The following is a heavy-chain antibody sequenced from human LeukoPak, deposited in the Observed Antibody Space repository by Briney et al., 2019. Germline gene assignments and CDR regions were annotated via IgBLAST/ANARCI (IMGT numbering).Heavy chain of an antibody. CDR2: ISGSGVST. CDR3: AKGSSSGWSGVYFDY. CDR1: GVTFSSYA. V-gene: IGHV3-23*01. D-gene: IGHD6-19*01. Sequence: GSLRLSCAASGVTFSSYAMSWVRPAPGKGLEWVSGISGSGVSTYYADSVKGRFTISRDNSKNTLYLQMNSLRAEDTALYYCAKGSSSGWSGVYFDYWGQGTLVTVSS. J-gene: IGHJ4*02.